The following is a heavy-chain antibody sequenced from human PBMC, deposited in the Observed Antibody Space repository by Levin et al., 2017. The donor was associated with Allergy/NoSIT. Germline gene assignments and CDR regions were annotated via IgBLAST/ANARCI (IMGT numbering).Heavy chain of an antibody. CDR3: ARGPDYYDSSGEHAVDDY. D-gene: IGHD3-22*01. V-gene: IGHV3-33*01. CDR2: IWYDGSNK. CDR1: GFTFSSYG. Sequence: GESLKISCAASGFTFSSYGMHWVRQAPGKGLEWVAVIWYDGSNKYYADSVKGRFTISRDNSKNTLYLQMNSLRAEDTAVYYCARGPDYYDSSGEHAVDDYWGQGTLVTVSS. J-gene: IGHJ4*02.